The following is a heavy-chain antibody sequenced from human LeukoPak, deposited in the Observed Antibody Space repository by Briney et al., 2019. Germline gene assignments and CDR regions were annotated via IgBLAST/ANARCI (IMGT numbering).Heavy chain of an antibody. Sequence: SETLSLTCAVYGGSFSGYYWSWIRQPPGKGLEWIGEINHSGSTNYNPSLKSRVTISVDTSKNQFSLKLSSVTAADTAVYYCANHPIEWLARGTYEYYFDYWGQGTLVTVSS. D-gene: IGHD5-12*01. CDR3: ANHPIEWLARGTYEYYFDY. J-gene: IGHJ4*02. CDR2: INHSGST. CDR1: GGSFSGYY. V-gene: IGHV4-34*01.